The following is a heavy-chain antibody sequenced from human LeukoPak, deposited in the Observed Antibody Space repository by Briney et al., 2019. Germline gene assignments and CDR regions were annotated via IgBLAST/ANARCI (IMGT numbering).Heavy chain of an antibody. J-gene: IGHJ4*02. V-gene: IGHV3-74*01. Sequence: GGSLRLXCVASGFTFTTYWMHWVRQAPGKGLVWVSRINGDGRNSNYADSVKGRFTISRDNARNTLYLQMNGLRAEDTALYYCARTSPTSHFDFWGQGTLVTVSS. CDR1: GFTFTTYW. CDR2: INGDGRNS. CDR3: ARTSPTSHFDF. D-gene: IGHD3-16*01.